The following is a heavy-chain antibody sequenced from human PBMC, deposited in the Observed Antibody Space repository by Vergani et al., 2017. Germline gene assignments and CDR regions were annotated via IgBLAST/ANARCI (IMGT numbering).Heavy chain of an antibody. CDR2: ISAYNGNT. Sequence: QVQLVQSGAEVKKPGASVKVSCKASGYTFTSYGISWVRQAPGQGLEWMGWISAYNGNTNYAQKLHGRVTMTTDTSTSTAYMELRSLRSDDTAVYYCAREWIQAAAGTPGIWFDPWGQGTLVTVSS. V-gene: IGHV1-18*01. D-gene: IGHD6-13*01. CDR3: AREWIQAAAGTPGIWFDP. J-gene: IGHJ5*02. CDR1: GYTFTSYG.